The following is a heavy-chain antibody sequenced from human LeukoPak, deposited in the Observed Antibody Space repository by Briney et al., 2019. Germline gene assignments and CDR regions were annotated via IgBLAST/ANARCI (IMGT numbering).Heavy chain of an antibody. CDR2: IYYSGST. D-gene: IGHD2-2*01. J-gene: IGHJ4*02. CDR1: GGSISTYY. Sequence: SETLSLTCTVSGGSISTYYWSWIRQPPGKGLEWIGYIYYSGSTNYNPSHKSRVTISVDTSKNQFSLKLSSVTAADTAVYYCARGHSTSFFDYWGQGTLVTVSS. CDR3: ARGHSTSFFDY. V-gene: IGHV4-59*12.